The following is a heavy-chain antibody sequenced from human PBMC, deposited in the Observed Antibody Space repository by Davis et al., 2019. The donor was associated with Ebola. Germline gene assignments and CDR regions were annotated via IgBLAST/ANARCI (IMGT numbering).Heavy chain of an antibody. Sequence: SVKVSCKASGGTFSSYAISWVRQAPGQGLEWMGGLFPIFGPANYAQNFQGRVTITADKSTSTAYMELSSLRSEDTAVYYCAHGRYSSSSGRWGFLFDYWGQGTLVTVSS. CDR3: AHGRYSSSSGRWGFLFDY. CDR2: LFPIFGPA. J-gene: IGHJ4*02. V-gene: IGHV1-69*06. D-gene: IGHD6-6*01. CDR1: GGTFSSYA.